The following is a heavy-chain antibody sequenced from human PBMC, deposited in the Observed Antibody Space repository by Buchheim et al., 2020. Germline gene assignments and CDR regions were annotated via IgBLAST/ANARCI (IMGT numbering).Heavy chain of an antibody. CDR1: GFTFSSYG. Sequence: QVQLVESGGGVVQPGRSLRLSCAASGFTFSSYGMHWVRQAPGKGLEWVAVIWYDGSNKYYADSVKGRFTISRDNSKNTLDLQMNSLRAEDTAVYYCARSMVRGPSRLHYYGMDVWGQGTT. CDR3: ARSMVRGPSRLHYYGMDV. V-gene: IGHV3-33*01. CDR2: IWYDGSNK. J-gene: IGHJ6*02. D-gene: IGHD3-10*01.